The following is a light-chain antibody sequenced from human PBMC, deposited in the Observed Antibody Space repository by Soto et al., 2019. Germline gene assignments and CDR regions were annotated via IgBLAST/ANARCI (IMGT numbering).Light chain of an antibody. J-gene: IGLJ1*01. CDR2: EVN. CDR1: SSDVGRYNY. CDR3: SSFAGNSNV. Sequence: QSALTQPPSASGSPGQSVTISCTGASSDVGRYNYVSWYQQHPGKAPKLMIFEVNRRPSGVPDRFSGSKSGNTASLTVSGLQADDEADYYCSSFAGNSNVFGTGTKATVL. V-gene: IGLV2-8*01.